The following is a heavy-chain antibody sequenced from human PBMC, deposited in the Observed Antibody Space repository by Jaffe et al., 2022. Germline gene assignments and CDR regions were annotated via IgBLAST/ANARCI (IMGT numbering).Heavy chain of an antibody. D-gene: IGHD1-7*01. CDR3: AKGGSALNWNYWFDP. J-gene: IGHJ5*02. CDR1: GFTFDDYA. V-gene: IGHV3-9*01. Sequence: EVQLVESGGGLVQPGRSLRLSCAASGFTFDDYAMHWVRQAPGKGLEWVSGISWNSGSIGYADSVKGRFTISRDNAKNSLYLQMNSLRAEDTALYYCAKGGSALNWNYWFDPWGQGTLVTVSS. CDR2: ISWNSGSI.